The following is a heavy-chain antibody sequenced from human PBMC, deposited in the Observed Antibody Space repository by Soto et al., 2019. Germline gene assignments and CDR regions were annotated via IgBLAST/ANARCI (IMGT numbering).Heavy chain of an antibody. Sequence: EVQLVESGGGLVKPGGSLRLSCATSGFTFSSYSMNWVRQAPGKGLEWVSSISSSSSYIYYGYSVRGRFTISRDNAKNSLSLPMNSLSAEDTAVYYCARDVGYCSGGSCYALYAFDIWGQGTMVTVSS. V-gene: IGHV3-21*01. D-gene: IGHD2-15*01. J-gene: IGHJ3*02. CDR2: ISSSSSYI. CDR3: ARDVGYCSGGSCYALYAFDI. CDR1: GFTFSSYS.